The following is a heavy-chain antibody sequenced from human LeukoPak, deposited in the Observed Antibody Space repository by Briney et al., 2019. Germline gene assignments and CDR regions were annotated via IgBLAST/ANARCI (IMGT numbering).Heavy chain of an antibody. CDR2: LGIAGDT. CDR3: ARQKQSHGNFDY. V-gene: IGHV3-13*01. Sequence: GGYLRLSCAASGFTVSSYAMQWVRQPIGKGLEWVSALGIAGDTFYPGSVKGRFTISRENAKNSLYLQMNSLRAEDTAMYYCARQKQSHGNFDYWGQGTLVTVSS. J-gene: IGHJ4*02. D-gene: IGHD1-26*01. CDR1: GFTVSSYA.